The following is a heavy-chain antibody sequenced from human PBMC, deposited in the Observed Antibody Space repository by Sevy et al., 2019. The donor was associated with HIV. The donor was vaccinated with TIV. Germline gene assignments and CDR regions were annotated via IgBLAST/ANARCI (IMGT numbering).Heavy chain of an antibody. Sequence: GGSLRLSCAASGFTFSSYSMNWVRQAPGKGLKWVSSISSSSSYRYYADSVKGRFTISRDNAKTSLFLQMNSLRAEDTAVYYCARGYSNYLIDYWGQGTLVTVSS. V-gene: IGHV3-21*01. CDR2: ISSSSSYR. J-gene: IGHJ4*02. CDR3: ARGYSNYLIDY. D-gene: IGHD4-4*01. CDR1: GFTFSSYS.